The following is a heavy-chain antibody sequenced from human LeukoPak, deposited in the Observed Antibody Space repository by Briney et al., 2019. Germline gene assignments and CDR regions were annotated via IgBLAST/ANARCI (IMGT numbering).Heavy chain of an antibody. CDR3: ARGGTNYYYMDV. CDR2: ISGRCDRT. D-gene: IGHD3-10*01. Sequence: PGGSLRLSCAASGFTFNSYAMSWVRQAPGKGLDWVSAISGRCDRTFYADSVKGRFTISRDNSKNTLCLQLNSLRAEDTALYYCARGGTNYYYMDVWGKGTTVTVSS. J-gene: IGHJ6*03. CDR1: GFTFNSYA. V-gene: IGHV3-23*01.